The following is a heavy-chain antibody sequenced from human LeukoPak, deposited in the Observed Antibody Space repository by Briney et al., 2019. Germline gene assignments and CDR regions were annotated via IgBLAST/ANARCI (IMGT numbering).Heavy chain of an antibody. CDR3: ARTMWGFDY. Sequence: GGSLRLSCTSSGFAFSDYEMNWVRQAPGKGLEWVSYISSSGSIIYYADSVKGRFTISRDNAKRSLFLQMNSLRVEDTAVYYCARTMWGFDYWGQGTLVTVSS. J-gene: IGHJ4*02. V-gene: IGHV3-48*03. CDR1: GFAFSDYE. CDR2: ISSSGSII. D-gene: IGHD7-27*01.